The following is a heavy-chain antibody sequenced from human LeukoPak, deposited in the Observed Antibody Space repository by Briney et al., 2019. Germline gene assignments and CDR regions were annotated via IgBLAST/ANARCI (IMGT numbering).Heavy chain of an antibody. V-gene: IGHV3-74*01. CDR1: GFSFSVYW. Sequence: GGSLRLSCAASGFSFSVYWMHWVRQAPGKGPVWVSRIKTDGSITDYADFVKGRFTISRDNAKNTLYLQMNSLRAEDTAVYYCARGASSWYSTSPNFDYWGQGALVTVSS. CDR3: ARGASSWYSTSPNFDY. J-gene: IGHJ4*02. CDR2: IKTDGSIT. D-gene: IGHD6-13*01.